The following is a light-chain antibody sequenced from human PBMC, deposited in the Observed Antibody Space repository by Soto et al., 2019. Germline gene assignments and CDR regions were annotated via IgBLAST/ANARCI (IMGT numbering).Light chain of an antibody. CDR3: MQALQTPWT. J-gene: IGKJ1*01. V-gene: IGKV2-28*01. Sequence: DIVMTQSPLSLPVTPGEPASISCRSSQSLLHSNGYNYLDWYLQKPGQSPQPLIYLGSNRASGVPDRFSGSGSGTDFTLKISRVEAEDVGVYYRMQALQTPWTFGQGTKVEIK. CDR2: LGS. CDR1: QSLLHSNGYNY.